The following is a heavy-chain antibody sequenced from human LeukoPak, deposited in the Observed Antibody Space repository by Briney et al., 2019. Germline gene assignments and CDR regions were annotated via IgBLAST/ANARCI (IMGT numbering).Heavy chain of an antibody. Sequence: GGSLRLSCVASGFAFSTYSMSWVRQAPGKGLEWVSAISGSGGSTYYADSVKGRFTISRDNSKNTLYLQMNSLRAEDTAVYYCAKGALYDSSGYYTQYYFDYWGQGTLVTVSS. V-gene: IGHV3-23*01. J-gene: IGHJ4*02. CDR2: ISGSGGST. CDR1: GFAFSTYS. CDR3: AKGALYDSSGYYTQYYFDY. D-gene: IGHD3-22*01.